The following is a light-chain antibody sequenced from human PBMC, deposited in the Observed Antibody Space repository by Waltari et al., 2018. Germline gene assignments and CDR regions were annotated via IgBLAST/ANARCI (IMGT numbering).Light chain of an antibody. CDR1: QSISTY. CDR3: QQSYNAPWT. CDR2: AAS. Sequence: DIQMTQSPSSLSASVGDRVTITCRASQSISTYLNWYQQKPGKAHKLLIYAASSLQSGVPSRFSGSGSGTDFTLTISTLQPEDFATYYCQQSYNAPWTFGQGTKVEIK. V-gene: IGKV1-39*01. J-gene: IGKJ1*01.